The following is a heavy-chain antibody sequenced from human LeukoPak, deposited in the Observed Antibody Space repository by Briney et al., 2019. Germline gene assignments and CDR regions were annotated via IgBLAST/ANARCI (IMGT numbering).Heavy chain of an antibody. V-gene: IGHV3-23*01. Sequence: GGSLRLSCVASGFSFSTYGMSWVRQAPGKGLEWLSAIDGNGAKTFYADSGKGRFTISRDNSANTLYLQMNSLRGEDTALYYCAKDLHWGLDYWGQGALVTVSS. CDR1: GFSFSTYG. D-gene: IGHD3-16*01. CDR3: AKDLHWGLDY. J-gene: IGHJ4*02. CDR2: IDGNGAKT.